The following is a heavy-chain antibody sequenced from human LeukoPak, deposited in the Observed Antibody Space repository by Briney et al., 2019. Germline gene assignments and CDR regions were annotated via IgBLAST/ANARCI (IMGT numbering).Heavy chain of an antibody. CDR1: GGSISSGGYY. CDR3: ARNSSTLRYCSGGDCYSNWFDH. V-gene: IGHV4-31*03. Sequence: SETLSLTCTVSGGSISSGGYYWNWIRQHPEKGLEWIGYIYHSGTTYYNPSLKSRVSISVDTSKNQFSLKLSSVTAADTAVYYCARNSSTLRYCSGGDCYSNWFDHWGQGTLVTVSS. D-gene: IGHD2-15*01. J-gene: IGHJ5*02. CDR2: IYHSGTT.